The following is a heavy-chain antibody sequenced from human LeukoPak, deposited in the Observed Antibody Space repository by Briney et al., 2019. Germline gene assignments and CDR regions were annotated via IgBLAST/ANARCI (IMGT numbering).Heavy chain of an antibody. CDR1: GFTFSNAW. D-gene: IGHD1-20*01. Sequence: PGGSLRLSCAASGFTFSNAWMSWVRQAPGEGLEWVGRIKSKTDGGTTDYAAPVKGRFTISRDDSKNTLYLQMNSLKTEDTAVYYCTTVDPRYNWNDTVWFYWGQGTLVTVSS. V-gene: IGHV3-15*01. CDR3: TTVDPRYNWNDTVWFY. J-gene: IGHJ4*02. CDR2: IKSKTDGGTT.